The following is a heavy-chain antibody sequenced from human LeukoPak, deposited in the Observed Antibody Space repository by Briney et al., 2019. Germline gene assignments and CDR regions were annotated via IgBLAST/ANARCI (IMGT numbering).Heavy chain of an antibody. CDR3: ARDNNGNWFDP. CDR1: GFSFSSYS. CDR2: ISSSSSYI. D-gene: IGHD1-14*01. Sequence: GGSLRLSCAASGFSFSSYSMNWVRQAPGKGLEWVSSISSSSSYIYYADSVKGRFTISRDNAKNSLYLQMNNLRAEDTAMYYCARDNNGNWFDPWGQGTLVTVS. V-gene: IGHV3-21*01. J-gene: IGHJ5*02.